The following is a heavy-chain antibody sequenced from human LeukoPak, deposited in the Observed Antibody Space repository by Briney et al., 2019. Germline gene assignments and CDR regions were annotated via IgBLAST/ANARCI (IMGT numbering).Heavy chain of an antibody. D-gene: IGHD6-6*01. CDR3: AKLKGQATRYDY. V-gene: IGHV3-7*01. Sequence: GGSLRLSCAASGFTFGNNWMSWVRQAPGEGLEWVASINPDGRDKYYVDSVRGRFTISRDNDKNLLYLQMDSLRAEDAAVYHCAKLKGQATRYDYWGRGILVTVSS. CDR2: INPDGRDK. CDR1: GFTFGNNW. J-gene: IGHJ4*02.